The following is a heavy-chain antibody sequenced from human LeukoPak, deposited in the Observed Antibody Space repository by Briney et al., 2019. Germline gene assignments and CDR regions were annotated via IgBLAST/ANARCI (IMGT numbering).Heavy chain of an antibody. D-gene: IGHD3-9*01. V-gene: IGHV3-21*01. CDR3: ASPSLLTQWANLFDY. CDR2: ISSSSSYI. Sequence: NAGGSLRLSCAASGFTFSSYGMHWVRQAPGKGLEWVSSISSSSSYIYYADSVKGRFTISRDNAKNSLYLQMNSLRAEDTAVYYCASPSLLTQWANLFDYWGQGTLVTVSS. CDR1: GFTFSSYG. J-gene: IGHJ4*02.